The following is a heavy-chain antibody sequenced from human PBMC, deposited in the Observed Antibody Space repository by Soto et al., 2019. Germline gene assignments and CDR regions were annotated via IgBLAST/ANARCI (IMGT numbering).Heavy chain of an antibody. J-gene: IGHJ6*02. CDR2: INHSGST. Sequence: SETLSLTCAVYGGSFSGYYWSWIRQPPGKGLEWIGEINHSGSTNYNPSLKSRVTISVDTSKNQFSLKLSSVTAADTAVYYCARDRIEQQLVRNYYYGMDVWGQGTTVT. D-gene: IGHD6-13*01. CDR3: ARDRIEQQLVRNYYYGMDV. V-gene: IGHV4-34*01. CDR1: GGSFSGYY.